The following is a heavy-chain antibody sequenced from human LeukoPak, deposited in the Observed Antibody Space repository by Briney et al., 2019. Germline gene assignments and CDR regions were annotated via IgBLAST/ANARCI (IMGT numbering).Heavy chain of an antibody. CDR1: GYTFTSYG. J-gene: IGHJ4*02. D-gene: IGHD3-10*01. CDR3: ARESRYYGSGSYLVDY. V-gene: IGHV1-18*04. Sequence: GASVKVSCEASGYTFTSYGISWVRQAPGQGPEWMGWISAYNGNTNYAQKLQGRVTMTTDTSTSTAYMELRSLRSDDTAVYYCARESRYYGSGSYLVDYWGQGTLVTVSS. CDR2: ISAYNGNT.